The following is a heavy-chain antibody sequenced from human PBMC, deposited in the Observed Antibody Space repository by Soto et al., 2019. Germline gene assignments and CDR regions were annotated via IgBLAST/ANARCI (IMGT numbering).Heavy chain of an antibody. CDR3: AKDSGSWFGEVLYYGY. D-gene: IGHD3-10*01. CDR2: ISGSGGST. CDR1: GFTFSNYA. V-gene: IGHV3-23*01. J-gene: IGHJ4*02. Sequence: GGSLRLSCAASGFTFSNYAMSWVRQAPGQGLEWVSAISGSGGSTYYADSVKGRITISRDNSKNTLYLQMNSLRAEDTAVYYCAKDSGSWFGEVLYYGYWGQGTPVTVSS.